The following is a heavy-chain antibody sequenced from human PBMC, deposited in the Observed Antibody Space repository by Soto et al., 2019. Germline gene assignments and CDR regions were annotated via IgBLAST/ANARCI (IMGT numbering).Heavy chain of an antibody. D-gene: IGHD3-3*01. Sequence: QVQLQESGPGLVRPSGTLSLTCTVSGDSISNTNWWSWVRQPPGKGLEWIGEIYHSGSTNYNPSLKSRVCISVDKSKNQVSLNLTSVTAADTAVYFCAKRSLRRLRFVETHWGQGTLVTVSS. V-gene: IGHV4-4*02. J-gene: IGHJ4*02. CDR1: GDSISNTNW. CDR2: IYHSGST. CDR3: AKRSLRRLRFVETH.